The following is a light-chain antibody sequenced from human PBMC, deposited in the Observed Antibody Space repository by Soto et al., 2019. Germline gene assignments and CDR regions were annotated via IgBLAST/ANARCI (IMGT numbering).Light chain of an antibody. V-gene: IGKV3-20*01. CDR2: GAS. Sequence: EIVLTQSPGTLSLSPGERATLSCRASQSVSSSYLAWYQQKPGQAPRLLIYGASSRATGIPDRFSGSGSGTDFTLTVSSLQSEDFAVYHCQQYNSWPWTFGQGTKVDIK. J-gene: IGKJ1*01. CDR1: QSVSSSY. CDR3: QQYNSWPWT.